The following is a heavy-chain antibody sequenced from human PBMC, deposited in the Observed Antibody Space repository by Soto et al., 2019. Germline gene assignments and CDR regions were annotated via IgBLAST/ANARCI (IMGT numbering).Heavy chain of an antibody. Sequence: ETLSLTYSVSGGPFNRYFWTWIRQAPEKGLEWIAHISPGGDTDSNPSLKSRVTISADRSKSQVSLKVYSVTAADTAVYYCAALSGNWPYSLDYWCRG. CDR2: ISPGGDT. CDR3: AALSGNWPYSLDY. CDR1: GGPFNRYF. J-gene: IGHJ4*02. V-gene: IGHV4-4*09. D-gene: IGHD3-10*01.